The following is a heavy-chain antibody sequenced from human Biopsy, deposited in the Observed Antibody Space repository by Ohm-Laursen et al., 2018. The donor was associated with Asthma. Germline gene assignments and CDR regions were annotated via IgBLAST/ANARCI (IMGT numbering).Heavy chain of an antibody. CDR2: ISVYNGNT. CDR3: ARAVDYSHYYGIDV. D-gene: IGHD3-10*01. J-gene: IGHJ6*02. Sequence: ASVKASCKTSGYTFNSAGITWVRQAPGQGIEWMGWISVYNGNTKVAQKLQDRVTMITDTSTSTAYMELRSLRSDDTAVYFCARAVDYSHYYGIDVWGQGTTVTVS. CDR1: GYTFNSAG. V-gene: IGHV1-18*01.